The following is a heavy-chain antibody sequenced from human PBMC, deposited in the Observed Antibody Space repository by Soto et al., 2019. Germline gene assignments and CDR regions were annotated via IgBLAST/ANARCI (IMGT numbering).Heavy chain of an antibody. CDR2: VYFTVST. D-gene: IGHD1-26*01. CDR3: ASCNAWEVLLPY. J-gene: IGHJ4*02. CDR1: GASVNSGGYY. V-gene: IGHV4-31*03. Sequence: QVQLQESGPGLVKPSQTLSLTCTVSGASVNSGGYYWSWIRQLPGKGLEWIGYVYFTVSTYYNPSIESRVTISLDTSQNQFSLNLNSVTAADTAVYYCASCNAWEVLLPYWGQGTVVTVSS.